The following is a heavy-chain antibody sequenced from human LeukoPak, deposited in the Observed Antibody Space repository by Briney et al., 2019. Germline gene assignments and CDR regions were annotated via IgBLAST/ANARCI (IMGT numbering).Heavy chain of an antibody. J-gene: IGHJ4*02. CDR2: IIPIFGTA. Sequence: GASVKVSCKASGGTFISYAISWVRQAPGQGLEWMGGIIPIFGTANYAQKFQGRVTITADESTSTAYMELSSLRSEDTAVYYCASGGLEEQQLVYLNFDYWGQGTLVTVSS. V-gene: IGHV1-69*13. CDR1: GGTFISYA. D-gene: IGHD6-13*01. CDR3: ASGGLEEQQLVYLNFDY.